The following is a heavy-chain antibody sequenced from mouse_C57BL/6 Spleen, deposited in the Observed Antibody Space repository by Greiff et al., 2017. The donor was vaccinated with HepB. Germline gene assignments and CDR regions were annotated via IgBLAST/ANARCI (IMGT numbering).Heavy chain of an antibody. CDR2: IDPSDSYT. V-gene: IGHV1-59*01. D-gene: IGHD1-1*01. Sequence: QVHVKQPGAELVRPGTSVKLSCKASGYTFTSYWMHWVKQRPGQGLEWIGVIDPSDSYTNYNQKFKGKATLTVDTSSSTAYMQLSNLTSEDSAVYYCARSYYGSTGNFDVWGTGTTVTVSS. CDR1: GYTFTSYW. CDR3: ARSYYGSTGNFDV. J-gene: IGHJ1*03.